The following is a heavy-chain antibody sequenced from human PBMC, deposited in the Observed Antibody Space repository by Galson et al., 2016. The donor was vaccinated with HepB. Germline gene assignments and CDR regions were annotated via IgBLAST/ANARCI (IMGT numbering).Heavy chain of an antibody. CDR1: GYTFTDFG. V-gene: IGHV1-18*01. J-gene: IGHJ4*02. Sequence: SVKVSCKASGYTFTDFGVGWVRQAPGQRLEWMGWISAHSGHTKSAQKFQDRVSFTTDSYTRTAYMELRSLRLDDTAVYYCARGSIVEPTYRFDSWGQGTLVTVSS. CDR3: ARGSIVEPTYRFDS. CDR2: ISAHSGHT. D-gene: IGHD6-6*01.